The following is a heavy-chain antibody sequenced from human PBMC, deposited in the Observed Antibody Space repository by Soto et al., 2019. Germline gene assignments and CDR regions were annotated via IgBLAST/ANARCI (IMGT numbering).Heavy chain of an antibody. J-gene: IGHJ4*02. CDR3: ARERGAGTYQGFDY. CDR2: VHHTGNT. V-gene: IGHV4-4*02. D-gene: IGHD2-2*01. Sequence: SETLSLTCAFSGGSISTNNWWHWIRQPPGEGLEWIGEVHHTGNTNYSPSLKSRVTMSLDESRNQFSLSLTSVTAADTAVYYCARERGAGTYQGFDYWGQGTLVTVSS. CDR1: GGSISTNNW.